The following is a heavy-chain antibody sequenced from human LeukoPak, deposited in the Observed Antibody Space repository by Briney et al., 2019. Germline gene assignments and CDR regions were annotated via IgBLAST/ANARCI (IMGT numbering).Heavy chain of an antibody. V-gene: IGHV4-59*12. Sequence: PSETLSLTCTVSGGSISCYYWSWIRQPPGRRLEWIGYISYSGNTNYNPSLQSRVTISVDTSKNQFSLKLNSVTAADTAVYYCAKDTRDGDWFDPWGQGTLATVSS. J-gene: IGHJ5*02. D-gene: IGHD3-10*01. CDR1: GGSISCYY. CDR3: AKDTRDGDWFDP. CDR2: ISYSGNT.